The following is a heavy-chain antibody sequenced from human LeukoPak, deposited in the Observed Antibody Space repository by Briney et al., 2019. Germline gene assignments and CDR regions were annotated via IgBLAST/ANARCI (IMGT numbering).Heavy chain of an antibody. J-gene: IGHJ4*02. V-gene: IGHV3-7*03. CDR3: ARDYRYYYDSSGYYY. Sequence: PGGSLRLSCAASGFSFGSFWMTWIRQAPGKGLEWVGHINEDGSQTNYIDSVTGRFTISRDNAKNSLYLQMNSLRAEDTAVYYCARDYRYYYDSSGYYYWGQGTLVTVSS. D-gene: IGHD3-22*01. CDR1: GFSFGSFW. CDR2: INEDGSQT.